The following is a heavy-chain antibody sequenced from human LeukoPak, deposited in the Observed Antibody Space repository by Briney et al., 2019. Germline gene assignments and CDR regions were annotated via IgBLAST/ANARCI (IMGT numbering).Heavy chain of an antibody. CDR3: ARRGYSGYDLGSGVYWYFDL. Sequence: PSETLSLTCTVSGGSISSSYWSWVRQPPGKGLEWIGYIDNSGSTNYNPSLKSRVTISVDTSKNQFSLKLSSVTAADTAVYYCARRGYSGYDLGSGVYWYFDLWGRGTLVTVSS. D-gene: IGHD5-12*01. CDR2: IDNSGST. CDR1: GGSISSSY. J-gene: IGHJ2*01. V-gene: IGHV4-4*09.